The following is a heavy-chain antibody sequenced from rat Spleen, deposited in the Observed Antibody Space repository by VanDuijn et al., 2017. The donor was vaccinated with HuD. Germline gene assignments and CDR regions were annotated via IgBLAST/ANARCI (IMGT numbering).Heavy chain of an antibody. D-gene: IGHD1-2*01. V-gene: IGHV5-29*01. J-gene: IGHJ1*01. Sequence: EVQLVESDGGLVQPGRSLKLSCAASGFTFSDYYMAWVRQAPTKGLEWVATISYDGSSTYYRDSVKGRFTISRDNAKSTLYLQMDSLRSEDTATYYCARRMGYYSSYIYWYFDFWGPGTMVTVSS. CDR3: ARRMGYYSSYIYWYFDF. CDR1: GFTFSDYY. CDR2: ISYDGSST.